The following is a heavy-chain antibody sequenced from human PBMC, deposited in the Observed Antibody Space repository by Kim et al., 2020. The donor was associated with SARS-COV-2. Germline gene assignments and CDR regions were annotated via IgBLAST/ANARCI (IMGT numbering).Heavy chain of an antibody. CDR3: AKDPFYDFWSGYYFDY. D-gene: IGHD3-3*01. Sequence: DSVKGRFTITRDNSKNTLYLQMNSLWAEDTAVYYCAKDPFYDFWSGYYFDYWGQGTLVTVSS. V-gene: IGHV3-23*01. J-gene: IGHJ4*02.